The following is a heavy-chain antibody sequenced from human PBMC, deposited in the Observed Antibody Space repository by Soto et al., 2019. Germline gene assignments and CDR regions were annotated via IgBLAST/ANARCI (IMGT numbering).Heavy chain of an antibody. Sequence: QVQLVQSGAEVTKPGASVKVSCQASGYTFTSYGITWVRQAPGHGLEWMGCISAYKGNTKYVQKIQGRVNMTTDTSTSTAYMAVRSMRSDDTAMYYCASDMGGYAPETGVFDCWVQGNLVTGPS. V-gene: IGHV1-18*01. CDR3: ASDMGGYAPETGVFDC. CDR2: ISAYKGNT. J-gene: IGHJ4*02. CDR1: GYTFTSYG. D-gene: IGHD3-22*01.